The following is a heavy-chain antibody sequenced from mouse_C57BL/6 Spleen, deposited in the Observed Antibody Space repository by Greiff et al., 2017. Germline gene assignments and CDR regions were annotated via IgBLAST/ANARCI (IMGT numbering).Heavy chain of an antibody. D-gene: IGHD2-3*01. CDR2: ISYDGSN. CDR3: ARSGYYVEAMDY. J-gene: IGHJ4*01. Sequence: EVHLVESGPGLVKPSQSLSLTCSVTGYSITSGYYWNWIRQFPGNKLEWMGYISYDGSNNYNPSLKNRISITRDTSKNQFFLKLNSVTTEDTATYYCARSGYYVEAMDYWGQGTSVTVSS. V-gene: IGHV3-6*01. CDR1: GYSITSGYY.